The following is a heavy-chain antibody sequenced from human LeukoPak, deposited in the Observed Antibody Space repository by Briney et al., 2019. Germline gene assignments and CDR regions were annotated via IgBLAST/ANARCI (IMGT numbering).Heavy chain of an antibody. CDR1: GFTFSSYA. V-gene: IGHV3-23*01. D-gene: IGHD3-22*01. CDR3: AKDVPSEVVVITPGGMAG. CDR2: ISGSGGST. Sequence: WGSLSLSCAASGFTFSSYAMSWVRQAPGKGLEWVSAISGSGGSTYYADSVKGRFTISRDNSKNTLYLQMNSLRAEDTAVYYCAKDVPSEVVVITPGGMAGSGQASSVTVSS. J-gene: IGHJ6*01.